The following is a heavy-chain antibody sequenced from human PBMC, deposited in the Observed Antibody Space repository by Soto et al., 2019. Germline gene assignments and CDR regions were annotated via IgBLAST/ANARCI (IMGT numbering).Heavy chain of an antibody. CDR2: MNTNSDDT. CDR1: GYTFTSYD. CDR3: AREWSAAGHFYGMDV. Sequence: QVQLMQSGAEVKKPGASVQVSCKTSGYTFTSYDINWVRQAPGQWLEWVGWMNTNSDDTRSAQKFRGRLTLTRDKSMRAVYMKLSNLRPDDTAVYYCAREWSAAGHFYGMDVWGQGTTVAVSS. D-gene: IGHD6-13*01. J-gene: IGHJ6*02. V-gene: IGHV1-8*01.